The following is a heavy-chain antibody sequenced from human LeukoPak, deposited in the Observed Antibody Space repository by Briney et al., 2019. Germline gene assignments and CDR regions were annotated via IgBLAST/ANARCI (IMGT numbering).Heavy chain of an antibody. CDR2: INWNGGST. Sequence: PGGSLRLSCAASEFTFSDYWMHWVRQAPGKGLEWVSGINWNGGSTGYADSVKGRFTISRDNAKNSLYLQMNSLRAEDTALYYCARDFWVRGVIVDHFDYWGQGTLVTVSS. CDR3: ARDFWVRGVIVDHFDY. D-gene: IGHD3-10*01. CDR1: EFTFSDYW. V-gene: IGHV3-20*04. J-gene: IGHJ4*02.